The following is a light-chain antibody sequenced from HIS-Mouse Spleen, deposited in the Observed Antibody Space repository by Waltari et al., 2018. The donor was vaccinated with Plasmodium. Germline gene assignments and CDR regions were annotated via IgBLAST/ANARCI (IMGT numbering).Light chain of an antibody. CDR2: SNN. CDR1: SSNIGSNT. CDR3: AAWDDSLNGPV. Sequence: QSVLTQPPSASGTPGQRVTISCSGSSSNIGSNTVNWYQQLPGTTPKPLIYSNNRRPSGVPDRFSRSKSDTSASLAISGLQSEDEADYYCAAWDDSLNGPVFGGGTKLTVL. J-gene: IGLJ2*01. V-gene: IGLV1-44*01.